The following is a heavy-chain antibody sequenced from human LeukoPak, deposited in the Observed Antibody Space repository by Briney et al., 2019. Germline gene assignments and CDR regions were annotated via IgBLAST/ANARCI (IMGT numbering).Heavy chain of an antibody. D-gene: IGHD1-20*01. J-gene: IGHJ4*02. CDR3: ARDRTSYLTGTYYFDY. CDR1: GFTFSSYN. CDR2: ISSSSTYI. V-gene: IGHV3-21*01. Sequence: GGSLRLSCAASGFTFSSYNMNWVRQAPGKGLEWVSSISSSSTYIYYADSVKGRFTISRDNAKNSLYLQMNRLRAEDTAVYYCARDRTSYLTGTYYFDYWGQGTLVTVSS.